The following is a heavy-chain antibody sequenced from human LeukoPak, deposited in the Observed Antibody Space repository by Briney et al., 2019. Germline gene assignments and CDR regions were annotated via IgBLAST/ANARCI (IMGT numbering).Heavy chain of an antibody. CDR3: ARVHGGYPFDY. D-gene: IGHD2-15*01. J-gene: IGHJ4*02. CDR1: GFTFSSYG. Sequence: GGSLRLSCAASGFTFSSYGMHWVRQAPGKGLEWVAVISYDGSNKYYADSVKGRFTISRDNAKNSLYLQMISLRAEDTAVYYCARVHGGYPFDYWGQGTLVTVSS. V-gene: IGHV3-30*03. CDR2: ISYDGSNK.